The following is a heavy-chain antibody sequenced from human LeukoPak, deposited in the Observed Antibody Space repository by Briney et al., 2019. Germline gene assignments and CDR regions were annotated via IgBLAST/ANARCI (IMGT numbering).Heavy chain of an antibody. J-gene: IGHJ4*02. D-gene: IGHD2-15*01. V-gene: IGHV3-23*01. Sequence: RGSLRLSCAASGFTFSSYAMSWVRQAPGKWLEWVSAISGSGGSTYYADSVKGRFTISRDNSKNTLYLQMNSLRAEDTALYYCARGPKYCSVGSCSDYWGQGTLVTVSS. CDR2: ISGSGGST. CDR1: GFTFSSYA. CDR3: ARGPKYCSVGSCSDY.